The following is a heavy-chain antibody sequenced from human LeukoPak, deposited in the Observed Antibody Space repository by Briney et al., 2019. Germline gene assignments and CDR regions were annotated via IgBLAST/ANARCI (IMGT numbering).Heavy chain of an antibody. D-gene: IGHD4-17*01. CDR3: ARGTAQTVNTYAFDM. CDR1: GGSISSYC. CDR2: VYYSGST. J-gene: IGHJ3*02. Sequence: ASETLSLTCTVSGGSISSYCWSWIRQPPGKGLDWMGYVYYSGSTNYNPSLKSRVIISVDTSKNQFFLNLISVTAADAAVYYCARGTAQTVNTYAFDMWGQGTMVTVSS. V-gene: IGHV4-59*01.